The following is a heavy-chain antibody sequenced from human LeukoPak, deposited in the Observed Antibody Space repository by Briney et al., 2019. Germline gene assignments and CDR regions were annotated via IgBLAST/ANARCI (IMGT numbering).Heavy chain of an antibody. CDR1: GFTFSSYG. D-gene: IGHD3-22*01. J-gene: IGHJ5*02. V-gene: IGHV3-23*01. CDR3: AKDFVWADSSGITNWFDP. Sequence: PGGSLRLSCAASGFTFSSYGMSWVRQAPGKGLEWVSAISGSGGSTYYADSVKGRFTISRDNSKNTLYLQMNSLRAEDTAVYYCAKDFVWADSSGITNWFDPWGQGTLVTVSS. CDR2: ISGSGGST.